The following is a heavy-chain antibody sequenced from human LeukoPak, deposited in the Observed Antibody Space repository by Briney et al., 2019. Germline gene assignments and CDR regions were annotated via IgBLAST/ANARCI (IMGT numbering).Heavy chain of an antibody. CDR3: ARRQGTTLNFDY. CDR1: GYTVSSYG. J-gene: IGHJ4*02. V-gene: IGHV1-18*01. CDR2: INAYNGNT. Sequence: ASVTVSFKASGYTVSSYGFSWVRQAPGQGLEWMGWINAYNGNTNYAQNLQGRVTMTTDTSTSTAYMELRSLRSDDTAVYYCARRQGTTLNFDYWGQGTLVTVSS. D-gene: IGHD1-1*01.